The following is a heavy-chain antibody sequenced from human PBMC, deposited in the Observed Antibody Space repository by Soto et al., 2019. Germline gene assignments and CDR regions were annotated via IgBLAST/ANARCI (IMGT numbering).Heavy chain of an antibody. J-gene: IGHJ5*02. CDR3: ARDVGAWELTGFDP. CDR1: GGSISSYY. V-gene: IGHV4-59*01. D-gene: IGHD1-26*01. CDR2: IYYSGST. Sequence: NPSETLSLTCTVSGGSISSYYWSWIRQPPGKGLEWIGYIYYSGSTNYNPSLKSRVTISVDTSKNQFSLKLSSVTAADTAVYYCARDVGAWELTGFDPWGQGTLVTVSS.